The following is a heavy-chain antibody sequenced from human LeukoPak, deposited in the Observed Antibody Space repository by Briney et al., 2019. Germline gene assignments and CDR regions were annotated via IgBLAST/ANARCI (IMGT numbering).Heavy chain of an antibody. V-gene: IGHV1-8*01. Sequence: ASVKVSCKASGYTFTSYDINWVRQATGQGLEWMGWMNPNSGNTGYAQKFRGRVTMTRNTSISTAYMELSSLRSEDTAVYYCARDAGYCSSTSCNNWFDPWGQGTLVTVSS. CDR3: ARDAGYCSSTSCNNWFDP. D-gene: IGHD2-2*01. CDR1: GYTFTSYD. CDR2: MNPNSGNT. J-gene: IGHJ5*02.